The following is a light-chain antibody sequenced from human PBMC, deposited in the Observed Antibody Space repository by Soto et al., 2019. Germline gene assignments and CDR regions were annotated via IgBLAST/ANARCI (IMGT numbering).Light chain of an antibody. V-gene: IGKV1-39*01. CDR2: ASS. CDR1: QTISTY. J-gene: IGKJ1*01. Sequence: DIQMTQSPSSLSASVGDRVTISCRASQTISTYLNWYHKKPGEAPKLLIYASSNLQRGVPARFSGSGSGTDFTLTISSLQPEDFATYYCQQSYSSPWTFGQGTKVDI. CDR3: QQSYSSPWT.